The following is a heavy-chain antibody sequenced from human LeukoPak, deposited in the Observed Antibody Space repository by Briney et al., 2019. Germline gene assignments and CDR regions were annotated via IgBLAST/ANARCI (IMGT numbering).Heavy chain of an antibody. CDR2: IYTSGGT. Sequence: PSETLSLTCTVSGGSIRSGSYYWTWIWQPAGKGLEWIGRIYTSGGTNYNPSLKSRVTISVDTSKNQFSLKVSSVTAADTAVYYCATPDPEYKASPYYFDYWGQGTLVTVSS. D-gene: IGHD6-6*01. CDR1: GGSIRSGSYY. V-gene: IGHV4-61*02. CDR3: ATPDPEYKASPYYFDY. J-gene: IGHJ4*02.